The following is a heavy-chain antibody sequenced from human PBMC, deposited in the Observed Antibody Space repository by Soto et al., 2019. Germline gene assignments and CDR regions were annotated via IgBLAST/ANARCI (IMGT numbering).Heavy chain of an antibody. CDR2: ISYDGSNK. V-gene: IGHV3-30*18. J-gene: IGHJ4*02. Sequence: QVQLVESGGGVVQPGRSLRLSCAASGFTFSSYGMHWVRQAPGKGLEWVAVISYDGSNKYYADSVKGRFTISRDNSKNTLYLQMNSLRAEDTAVYYCAKGITVVVVAATPDYWGQGTLVTVSS. CDR1: GFTFSSYG. D-gene: IGHD2-15*01. CDR3: AKGITVVVVAATPDY.